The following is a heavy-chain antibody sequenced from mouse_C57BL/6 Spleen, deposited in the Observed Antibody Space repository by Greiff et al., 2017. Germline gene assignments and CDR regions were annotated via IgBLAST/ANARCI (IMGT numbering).Heavy chain of an antibody. J-gene: IGHJ4*01. Sequence: VQLQQSGAELVKPGASVKLSCKASGYTFTSYWMHWVKQRPGRGLEWIGRIDPNSGGTKYNEKFKSKATLTVDKPSSTAYMQLSSLTSEDSAVYYCARGGYGSSYEIYYAMDYWGQGTSVTVSS. D-gene: IGHD1-1*01. CDR3: ARGGYGSSYEIYYAMDY. CDR1: GYTFTSYW. CDR2: IDPNSGGT. V-gene: IGHV1-72*01.